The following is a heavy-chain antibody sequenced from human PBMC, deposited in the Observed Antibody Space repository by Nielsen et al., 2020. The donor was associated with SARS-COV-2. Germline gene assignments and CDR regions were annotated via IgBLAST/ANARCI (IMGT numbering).Heavy chain of an antibody. CDR3: ARLYYDSSGYYGQPTLNQKNWFDP. CDR2: IYYSGST. Sequence: WIRQPPGKGQEWIGYIYYSGSTNYNPSLKSRVTISVDTSKNQFSLKLSSVTAADTAVYYCARLYYDSSGYYGQPTLNQKNWFDPWGQGTLVTVSS. V-gene: IGHV4-59*08. J-gene: IGHJ5*02. D-gene: IGHD3-22*01.